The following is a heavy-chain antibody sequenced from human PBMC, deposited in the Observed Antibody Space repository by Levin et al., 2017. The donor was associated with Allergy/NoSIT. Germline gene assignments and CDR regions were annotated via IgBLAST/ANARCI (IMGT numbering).Heavy chain of an antibody. D-gene: IGHD4-17*01. CDR1: EFTLSGYG. J-gene: IGHJ3*02. Sequence: PSETLSLTCAASEFTLSGYGMTWVRQAPGQGLEWVSSIYRDGGTIYYADSVKGRFTTSRDNSRNILYLQMNSLRAEDTAVYHCAKDPNGDYVGAFDTWGQGTVVTVSS. CDR2: IYRDGGTI. CDR3: AKDPNGDYVGAFDT. V-gene: IGHV3-23*01.